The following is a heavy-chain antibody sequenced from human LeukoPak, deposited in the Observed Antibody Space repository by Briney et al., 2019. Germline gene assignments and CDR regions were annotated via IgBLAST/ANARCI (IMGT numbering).Heavy chain of an antibody. CDR3: ARDPSIALAGATLYGMDV. J-gene: IGHJ6*02. CDR1: GFPYSRFR. V-gene: IGHV3-33*01. D-gene: IGHD6-19*01. Sequence: GGPLRLPCAPSGFPYSRFRMHGVRPAPDKTLEGVADIWKEGNNKYYGDSVKGRSTISRDNSKNTLYLQMNSLRAEDTAVYYCARDPSIALAGATLYGMDVWGQGTTVTVS. CDR2: IWKEGNNK.